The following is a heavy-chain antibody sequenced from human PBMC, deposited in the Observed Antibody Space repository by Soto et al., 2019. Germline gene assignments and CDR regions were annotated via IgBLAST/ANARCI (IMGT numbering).Heavy chain of an antibody. CDR3: ARSDIVVVPAARFYYYMDV. J-gene: IGHJ6*03. Sequence: PSETLSLTCTVSGGSISSYYWSWIRQPPGKGLEWIGYIYYSGSTNYNPSLKSRVTISVDTSKNQFSLKLSSVTAADTAVYYCARSDIVVVPAARFYYYMDVWGKGTTVTVSS. CDR2: IYYSGST. CDR1: GGSISSYY. V-gene: IGHV4-59*01. D-gene: IGHD2-2*01.